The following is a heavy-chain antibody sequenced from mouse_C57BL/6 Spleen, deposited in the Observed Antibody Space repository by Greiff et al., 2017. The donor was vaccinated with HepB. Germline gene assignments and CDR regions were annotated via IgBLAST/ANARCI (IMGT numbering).Heavy chain of an antibody. D-gene: IGHD2-4*01. V-gene: IGHV1-82*01. Sequence: QVQLKESGPELVKPGASVKISCKASGYAFSSSWMNWVKQRPGKGLEWIGRIYPGDGDTNYNGKFKGKATLTADKSSSTAYMQLSSLTSEDSAVYFCARSIDYDGFDYWGQGTTLTVSS. CDR1: GYAFSSSW. CDR2: IYPGDGDT. J-gene: IGHJ2*01. CDR3: ARSIDYDGFDY.